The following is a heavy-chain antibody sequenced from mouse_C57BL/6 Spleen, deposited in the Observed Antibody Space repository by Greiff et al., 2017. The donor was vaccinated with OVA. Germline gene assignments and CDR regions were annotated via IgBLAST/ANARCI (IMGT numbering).Heavy chain of an antibody. CDR3: ARRDYGSSPAWFAY. J-gene: IGHJ3*01. V-gene: IGHV1-42*01. Sequence: EVQLQQSGPELVKPGASVKISCKASGYSFTGYYMNWVKQSPEKSLEWIGEINPSTGGTTYNQKFKAKATLTVDKSSSTAYMQLKSLTSEDSAVYYGARRDYGSSPAWFAYWGQGTLVTVSA. D-gene: IGHD1-1*01. CDR2: INPSTGGT. CDR1: GYSFTGYY.